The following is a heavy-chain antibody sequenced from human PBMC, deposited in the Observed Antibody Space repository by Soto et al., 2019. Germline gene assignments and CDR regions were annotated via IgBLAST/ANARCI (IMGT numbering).Heavy chain of an antibody. Sequence: PSETLSLTCTVSGGSISSSSYYWGWIRQPPGKGLEWIGSIYYSGSTYYNPSLKSRVTISVDTSKNQFSLKLSSVTAADTAVYYCARHGYRDYDFWSGYFYYGMDVWGQGTTVTVS. V-gene: IGHV4-39*01. CDR2: IYYSGST. D-gene: IGHD3-3*01. CDR3: ARHGYRDYDFWSGYFYYGMDV. CDR1: GGSISSSSYY. J-gene: IGHJ6*02.